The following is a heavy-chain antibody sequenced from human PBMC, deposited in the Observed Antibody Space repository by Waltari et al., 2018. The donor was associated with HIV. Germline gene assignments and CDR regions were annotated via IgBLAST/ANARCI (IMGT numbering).Heavy chain of an antibody. CDR2: INPISDST. CDR1: GYSFTAYY. V-gene: IGHV1-2*02. CDR3: ARGESVAVSNIPPGYRFDF. J-gene: IGHJ4*02. Sequence: QVQLVQSGAELKTPGASVEFSCRASGYSFTAYYIPWVRQAPGQGLQWMGLINPISDSTNIPLTFQGRITMTRDTSSGAVFTELRGLKFNDTALYYCARGESVAVSNIPPGYRFDFWGQGTLITVSS. D-gene: IGHD2-15*01.